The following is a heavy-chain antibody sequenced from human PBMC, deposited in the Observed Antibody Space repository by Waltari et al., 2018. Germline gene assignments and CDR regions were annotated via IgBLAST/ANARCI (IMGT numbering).Heavy chain of an antibody. J-gene: IGHJ6*03. CDR2: IYSSGST. Sequence: QLQLQQSGPGLVKPSQTLSLACSFSGDSISGSYYWNWVRQTAGEGLEWLGYIYSSGSTKYKPSLQSRATISIVNKTQFSLKLAAVTAADTAVYYCARSDVVVAPARNNYYFPMEVWGQGTTVTVSS. D-gene: IGHD2-21*01. CDR3: ARSDVVVAPARNNYYFPMEV. V-gene: IGHV4-61*09. CDR1: GDSISGSYY.